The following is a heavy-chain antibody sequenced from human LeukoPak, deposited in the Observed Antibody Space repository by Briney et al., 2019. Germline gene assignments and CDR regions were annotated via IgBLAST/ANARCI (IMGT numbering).Heavy chain of an antibody. Sequence: SETLSLTCTVSGGSISSYYWSWIRQPPGKGLEWIGCIYYSGSTNYNPSLKSRVTISVDTSKNQFSLKLSSVTAADTAVYYCARLGDSSGYWGQGTLVTVSS. CDR1: GGSISSYY. CDR3: ARLGDSSGY. CDR2: IYYSGST. D-gene: IGHD3-22*01. J-gene: IGHJ4*02. V-gene: IGHV4-59*01.